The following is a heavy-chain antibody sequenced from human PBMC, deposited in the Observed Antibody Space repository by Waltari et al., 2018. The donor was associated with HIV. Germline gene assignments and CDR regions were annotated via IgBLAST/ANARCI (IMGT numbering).Heavy chain of an antibody. Sequence: EVRLVESGGALVQPGGSLRDSCAASGFSFNTYGMNWVRQAPGKGLGWISFISSTGDTKQYADPVRGRFNNSRDNAKNSLYLQMNRLRAEDTAIYYCARDRMVVIPPAPTWFDPWGQGTLVTVSS. V-gene: IGHV3-48*01. J-gene: IGHJ5*02. CDR1: GFSFNTYG. CDR2: ISSTGDTK. CDR3: ARDRMVVIPPAPTWFDP. D-gene: IGHD2-2*01.